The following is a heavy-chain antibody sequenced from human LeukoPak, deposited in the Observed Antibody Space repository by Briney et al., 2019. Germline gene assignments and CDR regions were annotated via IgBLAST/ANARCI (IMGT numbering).Heavy chain of an antibody. CDR2: ISYDGSNK. V-gene: IGHV3-30-3*02. CDR1: GFTFSSYA. CDR3: AKPQWLSGDYFDY. D-gene: IGHD5-24*01. Sequence: GRSLRLSCAASGFTFSSYAMYWVRQAPGKGLEWVAVISYDGSNKYYADSVKGRFTISRDNSKNTLYLQMNSLRAEDTAVYYCAKPQWLSGDYFDYWGQGTLVTVSS. J-gene: IGHJ4*02.